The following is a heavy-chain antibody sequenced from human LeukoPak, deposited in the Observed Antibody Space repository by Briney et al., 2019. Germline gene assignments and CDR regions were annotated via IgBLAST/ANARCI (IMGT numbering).Heavy chain of an antibody. CDR3: ARVSNGDALYYMDV. CDR2: ISTSSRYI. J-gene: IGHJ6*03. CDR1: GFTFSTYS. V-gene: IGHV3-21*04. D-gene: IGHD4-17*01. Sequence: GGSLRLSCAASGFTFSTYSMNWVRQAPGKGLEWVSSISTSSRYIYYTDSVKGRFTISRDNAKNSLFLQMNSLRAEDTALYHCARVSNGDALYYMDVWGKGTTVTVSS.